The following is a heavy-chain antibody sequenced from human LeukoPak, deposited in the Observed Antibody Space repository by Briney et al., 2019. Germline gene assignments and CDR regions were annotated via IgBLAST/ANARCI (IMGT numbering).Heavy chain of an antibody. V-gene: IGHV5-51*01. Sequence: GESLKISCKGSGYSFSSDWIGWVRQMPGKGLEWMGVIYPGDSDTRYSPSLQGQVTISADRSISTAYLQWSSLKASDTAMYFCARQRPYYSGAGSYRAFDIWGQGTMVTVSS. CDR3: ARQRPYYSGAGSYRAFDI. CDR2: IYPGDSDT. J-gene: IGHJ3*02. D-gene: IGHD3-10*01. CDR1: GYSFSSDW.